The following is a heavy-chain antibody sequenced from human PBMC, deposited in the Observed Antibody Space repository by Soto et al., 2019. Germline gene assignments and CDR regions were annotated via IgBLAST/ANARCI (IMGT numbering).Heavy chain of an antibody. CDR3: ARGVRFWSGYPIGQPFDY. CDR2: INHSGST. D-gene: IGHD3-3*01. CDR1: GGSFSGYY. Sequence: QVQLQQWGAGLLKPSETLSLTCAVYGGSFSGYYWSWIRQPPGKGLEWIGEINHSGSTNYNPSLKSRVTISVDTSKNQFSLKLSSVTAADTAVYYCARGVRFWSGYPIGQPFDYWGQGTLVTVSS. V-gene: IGHV4-34*01. J-gene: IGHJ4*02.